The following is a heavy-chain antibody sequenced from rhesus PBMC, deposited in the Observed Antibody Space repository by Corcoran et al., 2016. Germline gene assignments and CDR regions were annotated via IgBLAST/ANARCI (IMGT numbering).Heavy chain of an antibody. Sequence: QVQLQESGPGLVKPSETLSLTCAVSGGSISGYYYWSWIRHPPGKGLEWIGSIYGSGVSNYLTPSLSSRVTLSGDTSKNQCSLKLSSVTAADTAVYYGASDRVAAAYDYWGQGVLVTVSS. D-gene: IGHD6-31*01. CDR1: GGSISGYYY. CDR2: IYGSGVSN. CDR3: ASDRVAAAYDY. V-gene: IGHV4S14*01. J-gene: IGHJ4*01.